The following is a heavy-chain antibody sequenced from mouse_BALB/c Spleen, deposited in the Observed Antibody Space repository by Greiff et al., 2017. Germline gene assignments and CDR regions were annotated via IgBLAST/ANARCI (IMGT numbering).Heavy chain of an antibody. J-gene: IGHJ1*01. V-gene: IGHV14-1*02. CDR3: ARLLRPYFDV. CDR1: GFNIKDYY. CDR2: IDPANGNT. Sequence: VQLQQSGAELVRPGALVKLSCKASGFNIKDYYMHWVKQRPEQGLEWIGRIDPANGNTKYDPKFQGKATITADTSSNTAYLQLSSLTSEDTAVYYCARLLRPYFDVWGAGTTVTVSS. D-gene: IGHD1-2*01.